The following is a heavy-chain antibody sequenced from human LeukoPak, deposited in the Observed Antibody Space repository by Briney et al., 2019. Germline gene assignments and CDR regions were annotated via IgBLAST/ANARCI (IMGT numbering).Heavy chain of an antibody. J-gene: IGHJ6*02. V-gene: IGHV6-1*01. Sequence: SQTLSLTCAISGDSVSSNSAAWNWIRQSPSRGLEWLGRTYYRSKWYNDYAVSVKSRITINPDTSKNQFSLKLSPVTAADTAVYYCARGPGDTAMARYYYYGMDVWGQGTTVTVSS. CDR3: ARGPGDTAMARYYYYGMDV. D-gene: IGHD5-18*01. CDR2: TYYRSKWYN. CDR1: GDSVSSNSAA.